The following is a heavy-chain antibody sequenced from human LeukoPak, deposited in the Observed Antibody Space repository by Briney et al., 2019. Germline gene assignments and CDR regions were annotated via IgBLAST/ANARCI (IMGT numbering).Heavy chain of an antibody. CDR1: GYTFTSYY. D-gene: IGHD2-2*02. J-gene: IGHJ5*02. Sequence: GASVKVSCKASGYTFTSYYMHWVRQAPGQELEGMGGIIPIFGTANYAQKFQGRVTITTDESTSTAYMELSSLRSEDTAVYYCARGGHQLLYRGHWFDPWGQGTLVTVSS. V-gene: IGHV1-69*05. CDR2: IIPIFGTA. CDR3: ARGGHQLLYRGHWFDP.